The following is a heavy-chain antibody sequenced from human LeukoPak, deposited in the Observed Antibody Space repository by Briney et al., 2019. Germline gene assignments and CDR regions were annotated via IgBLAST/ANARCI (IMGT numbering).Heavy chain of an antibody. CDR2: ISSSGSYI. CDR1: GFTFSSYS. V-gene: IGHV3-21*01. CDR3: ARAGTCASTTCYAVY. D-gene: IGHD2-2*01. Sequence: GGSLRLSCAASGFTFSSYSMNWVRQAPGKGLDWVSSISSSGSYIYYADSVKGRFTISRDNAKNSLYLLMNSLRAEDTAVYYCARAGTCASTTCYAVYWGQGTIVTVSS. J-gene: IGHJ4*02.